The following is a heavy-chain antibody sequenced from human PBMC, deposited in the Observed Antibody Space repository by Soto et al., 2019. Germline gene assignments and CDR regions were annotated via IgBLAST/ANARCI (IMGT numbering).Heavy chain of an antibody. V-gene: IGHV4-31*03. CDR2: IYHSGTT. Sequence: QVQLQESGPGLVKPSETLSLSCNVSGGSISSDDFFCSWVRQHPARGLEWIGYIYHSGTTYYNPSLQSRITMSVDTSKNQFALKSRSVTAADTAVYFCAGDEDHGSGLSGGMDVWGQGTAVTVS. D-gene: IGHD3-10*01. J-gene: IGHJ6*02. CDR3: AGDEDHGSGLSGGMDV. CDR1: GGSISSDDFF.